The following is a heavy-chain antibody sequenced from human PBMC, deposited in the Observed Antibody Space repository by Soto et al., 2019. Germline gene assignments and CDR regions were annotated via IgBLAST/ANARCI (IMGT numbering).Heavy chain of an antibody. J-gene: IGHJ6*02. CDR2: INHSGST. Sequence: SETLSLTCAVYGGSFSGYYWSWIRQPPGKGLEWIGEINHSGSTNYNPSLKSRVTISVDTSKNQFSLKLSSVTAADMAVYYCARGNPPPYYDFWSGYLNVYYYGMDVWGQGTTVT. D-gene: IGHD3-3*01. CDR3: ARGNPPPYYDFWSGYLNVYYYGMDV. CDR1: GGSFSGYY. V-gene: IGHV4-34*01.